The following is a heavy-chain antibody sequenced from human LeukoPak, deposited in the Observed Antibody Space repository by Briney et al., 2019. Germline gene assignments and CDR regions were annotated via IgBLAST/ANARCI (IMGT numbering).Heavy chain of an antibody. D-gene: IGHD6-19*01. CDR3: AAGSGWLIDS. CDR1: GFTFNNYW. J-gene: IGHJ4*02. V-gene: IGHV3-7*05. Sequence: GGSLRLSCADSGFTFNNYWVAWVRQAPGKGLEWVANIKQDGSDIYYVDSVKGRFTISRDNAKSSLYLQTSRLTAEDTGVYYCAAGSGWLIDSWGQGTLVTVSS. CDR2: IKQDGSDI.